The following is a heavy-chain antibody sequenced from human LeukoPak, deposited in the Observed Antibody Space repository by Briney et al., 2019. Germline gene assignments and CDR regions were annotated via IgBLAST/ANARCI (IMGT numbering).Heavy chain of an antibody. Sequence: QSGRSLRLSCAASGFTFDDYAMHWVRQAPGKGLEWVSGISWNSGSIDYADSVKGRFTISRDNAKNSLYLQMNSLRPEDTAFYCCAKGTGRYWTFFDYWGQGTLVTVSS. CDR1: GFTFDDYA. V-gene: IGHV3-9*01. D-gene: IGHD1-26*01. CDR3: AKGTGRYWTFFDY. CDR2: ISWNSGSI. J-gene: IGHJ4*02.